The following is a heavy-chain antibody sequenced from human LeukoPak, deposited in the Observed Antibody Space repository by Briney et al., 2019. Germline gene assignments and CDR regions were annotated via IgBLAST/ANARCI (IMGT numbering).Heavy chain of an antibody. CDR3: AKLSSNYDILTGYYAD. J-gene: IGHJ4*02. D-gene: IGHD3-9*01. V-gene: IGHV3-72*01. CDR2: TRNKANSYTT. Sequence: GGSLRLSCAASGFTFSSYSMNWVRQAPGKGLEWVGRTRNKANSYTTEYAASVKGRFTISRDDSKNSLYLQMNSLRAEDTAVYYCAKLSSNYDILTGYYADWGQGTLVTVSS. CDR1: GFTFSSYS.